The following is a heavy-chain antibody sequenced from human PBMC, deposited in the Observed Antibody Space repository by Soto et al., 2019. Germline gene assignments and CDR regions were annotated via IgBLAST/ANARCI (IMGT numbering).Heavy chain of an antibody. V-gene: IGHV1-18*01. J-gene: IGHJ6*02. D-gene: IGHD4-17*01. CDR3: ARGGGSTVSGLDV. CDR2: IATYSGNI. Sequence: GASVKVSCKTSGYTFTSSDITWVRQAPGQGLEWMGWIATYSGNINYAQNLQGRVTVTTDTSTSTAYTELRSLRSDDTAVYFCARGGGSTVSGLDVWGQGTTVTVSS. CDR1: GYTFTSSD.